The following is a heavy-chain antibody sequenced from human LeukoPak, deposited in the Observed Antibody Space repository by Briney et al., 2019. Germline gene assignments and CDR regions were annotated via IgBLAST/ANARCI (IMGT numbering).Heavy chain of an antibody. Sequence: SGTLSLTCAVSGGSISSSNWWSWVRQPPGKGLEWIGEIYHSGSTNYNPSLKSRVTISVDKSKNQFSLKLSSVTAADTAVYYCARLGSNYDYYYYYMDVWGKGTTVTVSS. V-gene: IGHV4-4*02. CDR2: IYHSGST. D-gene: IGHD4-11*01. CDR3: ARLGSNYDYYYYYMDV. J-gene: IGHJ6*03. CDR1: GGSISSSNW.